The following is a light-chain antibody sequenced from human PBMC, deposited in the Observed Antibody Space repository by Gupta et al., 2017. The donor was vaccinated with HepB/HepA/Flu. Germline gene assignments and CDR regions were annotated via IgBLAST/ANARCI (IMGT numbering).Light chain of an antibody. Sequence: IQMTQSPSSLSASVGDRVSISCRASQDIGDDLAWYQHAPGKTPKLLIYGASTVQGDVPSRFSGGGSGTEFTLTITGLQPEDFTTYYCRQDDSYPLTFGGGTKIEIK. CDR2: GAS. CDR3: RQDDSYPLT. J-gene: IGKJ4*01. CDR1: QDIGDD. V-gene: IGKV1-6*02.